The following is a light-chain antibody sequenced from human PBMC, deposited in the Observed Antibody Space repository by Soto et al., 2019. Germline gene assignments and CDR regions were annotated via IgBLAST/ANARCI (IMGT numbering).Light chain of an antibody. CDR2: KAS. CDR3: QQYNSYWT. V-gene: IGKV1-5*03. Sequence: DIQMTQSPSTLSASVGDRVTITCRASQSISSWLAWYQQKPGKAPNLLIYKASNLASGVPSRFSGSGSGAEFTLTISSLRPDDFATYYCQQYNSYWTFGQGTKVEIK. CDR1: QSISSW. J-gene: IGKJ1*01.